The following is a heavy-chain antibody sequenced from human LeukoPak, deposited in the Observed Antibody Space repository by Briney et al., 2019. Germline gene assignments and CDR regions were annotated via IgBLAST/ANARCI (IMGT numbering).Heavy chain of an antibody. CDR2: TSGSGDTT. CDR1: GFTFSTYA. Sequence: GGSLRLSCAASGFTFSTYAMSWVRQAPGKGLEWVSATSGSGDTTYYADSVKGRFTISRDNSKNTLYLQINSLRAGDTAVYYCAKEQAAAGKGYYFDYWGQGTLVTVSS. J-gene: IGHJ4*02. CDR3: AKEQAAAGKGYYFDY. V-gene: IGHV3-23*01. D-gene: IGHD6-13*01.